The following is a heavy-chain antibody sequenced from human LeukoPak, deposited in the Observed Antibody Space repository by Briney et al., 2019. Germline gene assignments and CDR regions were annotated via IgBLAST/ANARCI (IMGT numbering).Heavy chain of an antibody. Sequence: SVKVSCKASGGTFSSYAISWLRQAAGHGLEWMKGIITIFGTANYAQKFQGRVTITADESTSTAYMELSSLRSEDTAVYYCARGEAVAANFDYWGQGTLVTVSS. CDR2: IITIFGTA. V-gene: IGHV1-69*13. D-gene: IGHD6-19*01. CDR1: GGTFSSYA. CDR3: ARGEAVAANFDY. J-gene: IGHJ4*02.